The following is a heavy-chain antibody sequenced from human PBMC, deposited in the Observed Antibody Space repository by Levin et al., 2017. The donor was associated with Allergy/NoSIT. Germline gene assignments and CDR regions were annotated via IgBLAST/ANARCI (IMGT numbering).Heavy chain of an antibody. CDR3: ARGGLRPGGMDV. CDR2: ISYDGSNK. Sequence: GESLKISCAASGFTFSSFAVHWVRQAPGKGLEWVAVISYDGSNKYYADSVKGRFTISRDNSKNTLYLQMNSLRAEDTAVYYCARGGLRPGGMDVWGQGTTVTVSS. V-gene: IGHV3-30*04. CDR1: GFTFSSFA. D-gene: IGHD3-10*02. J-gene: IGHJ6*02.